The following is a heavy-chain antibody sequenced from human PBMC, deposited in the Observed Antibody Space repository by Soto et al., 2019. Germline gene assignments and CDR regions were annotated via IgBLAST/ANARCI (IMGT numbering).Heavy chain of an antibody. CDR1: GFTFNNYA. CDR2: ISGSAGST. J-gene: IGHJ4*02. V-gene: IGHV3-23*01. D-gene: IGHD6-13*01. CDR3: AKAGGAAGTVDYFDY. Sequence: GGSLRLSCAASGFTFNNYAITWVRQSPGKGLEWVSVISGSAGSTYYADSVKGRFTITRDNSKNTLYLQMNSLRAEDTAVYYCAKAGGAAGTVDYFDYWGQGTLVTVSS.